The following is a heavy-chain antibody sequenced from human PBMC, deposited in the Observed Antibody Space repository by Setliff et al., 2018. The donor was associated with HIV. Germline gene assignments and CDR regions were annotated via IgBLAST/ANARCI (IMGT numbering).Heavy chain of an antibody. Sequence: GESLRLSCAASGFTFSSYEMNWVRQAPGKGLEWVSYISSSGSTMYYADSVKGRFTISRDNAKNSLFLQMNSLRAEDTAVYYCARDLDYYFDYWGQGTLVTVSS. CDR3: ARDLDYYFDY. D-gene: IGHD1-1*01. CDR1: GFTFSSYE. J-gene: IGHJ4*02. V-gene: IGHV3-48*03. CDR2: ISSSGSTM.